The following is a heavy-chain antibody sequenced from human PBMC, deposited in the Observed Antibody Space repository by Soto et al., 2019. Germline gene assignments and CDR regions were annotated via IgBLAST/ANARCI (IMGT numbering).Heavy chain of an antibody. CDR3: ASLTATIRKRYYYYYMDV. J-gene: IGHJ6*03. V-gene: IGHV3-48*01. CDR1: GFTFSSYS. CDR2: ISSSSST. D-gene: IGHD4-17*01. Sequence: GGSLRLSCAASGFTFSSYSMNWVRQAPGKGLEWVSYISSSSSTYYADSVKGRFTISRDNAKNSLYLQMNSLRAEDTAVYYCASLTATIRKRYYYYYMDVWGKGTTVTVSS.